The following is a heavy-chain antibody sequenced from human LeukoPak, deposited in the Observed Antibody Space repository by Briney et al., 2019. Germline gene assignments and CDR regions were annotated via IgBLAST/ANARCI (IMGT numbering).Heavy chain of an antibody. V-gene: IGHV1-2*02. J-gene: IGHJ4*02. D-gene: IGHD4-17*01. Sequence: GASVKVSCKASGYTFTGYYMHWVRQAPGQGLEWMGWINPNSGGTNYAQKFQGRVTKTRDTSISTAYMELSRLRSDDTAVYYCARVLDYGDSYLDYWGQGTLVTVSS. CDR1: GYTFTGYY. CDR2: INPNSGGT. CDR3: ARVLDYGDSYLDY.